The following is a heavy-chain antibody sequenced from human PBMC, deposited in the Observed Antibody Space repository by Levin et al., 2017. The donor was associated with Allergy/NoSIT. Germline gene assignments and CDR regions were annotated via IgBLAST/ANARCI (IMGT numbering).Heavy chain of an antibody. J-gene: IGHJ4*02. CDR2: ISYDGSNK. Sequence: GGSLRLSCAASGFTFSSYAMHWVRQAPGKGLEWVAVISYDGSNKYYADSVKGRFTISRDNSKNTLYLQMNSLRAEDTAVYYCARPACGGDCYFFDYWGQGTLVTVSS. V-gene: IGHV3-30*04. CDR3: ARPACGGDCYFFDY. D-gene: IGHD2-21*02. CDR1: GFTFSSYA.